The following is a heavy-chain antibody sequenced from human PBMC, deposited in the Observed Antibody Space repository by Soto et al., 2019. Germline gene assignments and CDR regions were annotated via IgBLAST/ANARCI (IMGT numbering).Heavy chain of an antibody. V-gene: IGHV4-59*01. D-gene: IGHD3-10*01. CDR2: IYYSGST. CDR3: ARRYGSAFDI. CDR1: GGSISSYY. J-gene: IGHJ3*02. Sequence: SETLSLTCTVSGGSISSYYWSWIRQPPGKGLEWIGYIYYSGSTNYNPSLKSRVTISVDTSKNQFSLKLSSVTAADTAVYYCARRYGSAFDIWGQGTIVTVSS.